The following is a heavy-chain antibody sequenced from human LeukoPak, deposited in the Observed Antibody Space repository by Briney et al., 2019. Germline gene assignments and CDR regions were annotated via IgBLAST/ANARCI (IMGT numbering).Heavy chain of an antibody. D-gene: IGHD6-19*01. CDR1: GGSISSYY. J-gene: IGHJ3*02. CDR3: ARDQWLTAGAFDI. V-gene: IGHV4-59*01. CDR2: IYYSGST. Sequence: SETLSLTCTVSGGSISSYYWSWIRQPPGKGLEWIGYIYYSGSTNYNPSLKSRVTISVDTSKNQFSLKLSPVTAADTAVYYCARDQWLTAGAFDIWGQGTMVTVSS.